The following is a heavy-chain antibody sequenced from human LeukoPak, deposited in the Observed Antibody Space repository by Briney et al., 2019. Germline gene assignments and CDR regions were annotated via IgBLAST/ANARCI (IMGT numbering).Heavy chain of an antibody. J-gene: IGHJ3*02. V-gene: IGHV3-21*01. D-gene: IGHD6-19*01. CDR2: IISRSIYI. Sequence: GGSLRLSCAASGFTLSSYSMNCVPQAPRKGRGGGSSIISRSIYIYYADSVMGRLNISRANTKNALYLQMQSQRAEDTAVYYCARVYSSGWYGAFDIWGQGTMVTVSS. CDR3: ARVYSSGWYGAFDI. CDR1: GFTLSSYS.